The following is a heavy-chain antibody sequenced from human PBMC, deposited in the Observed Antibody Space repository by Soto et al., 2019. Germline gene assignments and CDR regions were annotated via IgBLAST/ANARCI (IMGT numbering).Heavy chain of an antibody. CDR1: GGSISGGIYY. CDR2: IFHSGST. Sequence: QVQLQESGPGLVKPSETLSLTCTVSGGSISGGIYYWSWVRQSPGKGLEWIGYIFHSGSTFYNPSLGSRVTISVDTSNNQFSQRLSSVTAPDTAVYYCAREIIPLTTDWYFDLWGRGTLVTVSS. D-gene: IGHD4-17*01. CDR3: AREIIPLTTDWYFDL. V-gene: IGHV4-30-4*01. J-gene: IGHJ2*01.